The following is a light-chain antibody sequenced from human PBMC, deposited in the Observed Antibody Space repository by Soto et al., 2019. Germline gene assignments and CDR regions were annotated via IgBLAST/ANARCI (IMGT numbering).Light chain of an antibody. CDR2: GAS. J-gene: IGKJ1*01. V-gene: IGKV3-20*01. CDR3: QRYRSAPGT. Sequence: MDLPRSANTRCFCPSENATISYRASQTGSSSYLAWYQQKPGQAPRLLIYGASSRATGIPDRFSGSGSGTEFTLTLRTRDSEEFAVYYCQRYRSAPGTFGQGTKVDIK. CDR1: QTGSSSY.